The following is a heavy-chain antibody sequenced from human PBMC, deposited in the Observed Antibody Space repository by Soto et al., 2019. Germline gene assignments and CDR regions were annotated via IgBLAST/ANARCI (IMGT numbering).Heavy chain of an antibody. V-gene: IGHV4-39*07. J-gene: IGHJ3*02. D-gene: IGHD3-22*01. CDR2: IYYSGST. Sequence: SETLSLTCTVSGGSISSSSYYWGWIRQPPGKGLEWIGNIYYSGSTNYNPSLKSRVTISVDTSKNQFSLKLSSVTAADTAVYYCARETYYYDSSGSPDALDIWGQGTMVTVSS. CDR1: GGSISSSSYY. CDR3: ARETYYYDSSGSPDALDI.